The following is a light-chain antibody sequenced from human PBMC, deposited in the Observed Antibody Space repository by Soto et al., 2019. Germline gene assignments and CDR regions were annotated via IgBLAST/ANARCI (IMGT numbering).Light chain of an antibody. CDR3: QQYNSWPRT. J-gene: IGKJ5*01. CDR1: QNVNYN. V-gene: IGKV3-15*01. Sequence: EMVMTQSPVTLSVSPGERATLSCRASQNVNYNLAWYQQKPGQAPRLLISGASTRASGVSSRISGSGSGTEFTLTISGLQSEDFAVYFCQQYNSWPRTFGQGTRLEIK. CDR2: GAS.